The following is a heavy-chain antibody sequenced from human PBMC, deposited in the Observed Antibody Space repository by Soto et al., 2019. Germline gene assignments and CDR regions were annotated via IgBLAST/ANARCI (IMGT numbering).Heavy chain of an antibody. D-gene: IGHD1-1*01. J-gene: IGHJ6*02. Sequence: QVQLVQSGAAVKKPGSSVKVSCKASGGTFSSYTISWVRQAPGQGLEWMGRIIPILGIANYAQKFQGRVTITADKSTSTAYMELSSLRSEDTAVYYCASGTATETSYYYGMDVWGQGTTVTVSS. CDR3: ASGTATETSYYYGMDV. CDR1: GGTFSSYT. V-gene: IGHV1-69*02. CDR2: IIPILGIA.